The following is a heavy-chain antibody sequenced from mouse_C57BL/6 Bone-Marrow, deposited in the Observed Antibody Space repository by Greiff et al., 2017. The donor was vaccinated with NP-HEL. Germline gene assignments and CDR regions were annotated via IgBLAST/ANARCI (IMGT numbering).Heavy chain of an antibody. CDR2: ISNGGGST. Sequence: EVKLVESGGGLVQPGGSLKLSCAASGFTFSDYYMYWVRQTPEKRLEWVAYISNGGGSTYYPDTVKGRFTISRDNAKNTLYLQMSRLKSEDTAMYYCARRGYGSSYYYAMDYWGQGTSVTVSS. D-gene: IGHD1-1*01. J-gene: IGHJ4*01. CDR3: ARRGYGSSYYYAMDY. CDR1: GFTFSDYY. V-gene: IGHV5-12*01.